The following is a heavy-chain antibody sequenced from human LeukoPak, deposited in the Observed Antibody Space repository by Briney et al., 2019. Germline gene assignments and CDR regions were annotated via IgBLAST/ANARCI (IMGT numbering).Heavy chain of an antibody. CDR1: GYTFTSYY. CDR3: ARDLAVRGVMGRPVGAFDV. J-gene: IGHJ3*01. CDR2: INPSGGST. D-gene: IGHD3-10*01. V-gene: IGHV1-46*01. Sequence: GASVKVSCKASGYTFTSYYMHWVRQAPGQGLEWMGIINPSGGSTSYAQKFQGRVTMTRDMSTSTVYMELSSLRSEDTAVYYCARDLAVRGVMGRPVGAFDVWGQGTMVTVSS.